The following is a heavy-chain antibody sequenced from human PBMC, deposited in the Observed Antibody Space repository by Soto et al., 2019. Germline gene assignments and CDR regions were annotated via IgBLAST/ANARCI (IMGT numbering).Heavy chain of an antibody. CDR3: ARGGGYCGGDCFYFDF. CDR2: IYNGRWT. J-gene: IGHJ4*02. CDR1: GGSVSSGNYY. Sequence: QVQLQESGPGLVKPSETLSLTCSVSGGSVSSGNYYWSWIRQPPGRGLEWIGYIYNGRWTNYNPSLKSRVTLSADTSRNHSSLKVNSVTAADTAVYFCARGGGYCGGDCFYFDFWGQGVLVTVPS. D-gene: IGHD2-21*02. V-gene: IGHV4-61*01.